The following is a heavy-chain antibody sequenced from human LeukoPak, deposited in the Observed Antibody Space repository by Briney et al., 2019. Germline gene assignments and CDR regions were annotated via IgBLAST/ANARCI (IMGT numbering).Heavy chain of an antibody. Sequence: SETLSLTCNVSGYSIGRANYWGWIRQPPGKGLEWIGSIYHSGSTYYNPSLKSRITISVDTSKNQFSLNLSSVTATDTAVYCCARIGAVSAHFFDYWGQGTLVTVSS. D-gene: IGHD3-3*01. CDR1: GYSIGRANY. CDR2: IYHSGST. J-gene: IGHJ4*02. CDR3: ARIGAVSAHFFDY. V-gene: IGHV4-38-2*02.